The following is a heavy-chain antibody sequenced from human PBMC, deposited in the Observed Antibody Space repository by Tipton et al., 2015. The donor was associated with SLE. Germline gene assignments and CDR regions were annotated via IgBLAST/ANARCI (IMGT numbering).Heavy chain of an antibody. D-gene: IGHD4-11*01. CDR2: IYTSGST. J-gene: IGHJ2*01. CDR3: AREFLNPVTTVHYYFDL. V-gene: IGHV4-4*07. CDR1: GGSISSYY. Sequence: TLSLTCTVSGGSISSYYWSWIRLPAGQGLEWIGRIYTSGSTNYNPSLQSRVTMSIDTSKNQFSLKVNSVTAADTAVYYCAREFLNPVTTVHYYFDLWGRGTLVTVSS.